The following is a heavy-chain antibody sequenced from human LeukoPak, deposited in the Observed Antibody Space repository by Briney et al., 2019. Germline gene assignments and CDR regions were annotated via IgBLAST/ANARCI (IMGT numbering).Heavy chain of an antibody. V-gene: IGHV4-61*01. Sequence: SETLSLTCTVSGGSVTSVSNYWSWIRQPPGKGLEWIGYIYYSGSTNYNPSLKSRVTFSVDTSKNQFSLKLNSVTAADTAVYYCARGGDYGDLRYFDYWGQGTLVTVSS. J-gene: IGHJ4*02. CDR3: ARGGDYGDLRYFDY. D-gene: IGHD4-17*01. CDR2: IYYSGST. CDR1: GGSVTSVSNY.